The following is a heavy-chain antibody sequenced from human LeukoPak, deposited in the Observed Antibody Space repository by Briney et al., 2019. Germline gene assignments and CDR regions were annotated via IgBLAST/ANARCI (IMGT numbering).Heavy chain of an antibody. Sequence: GGSLRLSCAASGFTFSSYWMSWVRQAPGKGLEWVSAISGSGGSTYYADSVKGRFTISRDNSKNTLYLQMNSLRADDPAVYYCAKDQSPGIAAAGGYYFDYWGQGTLVTVSS. CDR3: AKDQSPGIAAAGGYYFDY. V-gene: IGHV3-23*01. CDR2: ISGSGGST. CDR1: GFTFSSYW. D-gene: IGHD6-13*01. J-gene: IGHJ4*02.